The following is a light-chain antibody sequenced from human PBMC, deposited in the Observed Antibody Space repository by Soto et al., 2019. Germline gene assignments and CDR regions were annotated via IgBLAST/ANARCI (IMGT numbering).Light chain of an antibody. V-gene: IGKV1-33*01. J-gene: IGKJ5*01. Sequence: DIQMTQSPSSLSASVGDRVTITCQASQNLNNYLNWYQQQPGRHPNLLTYDESTLEAGAPSRFRGSGSGTDFTFTISRLQPADIATYYCQQYENLPTVGQGTRLEIK. CDR3: QQYENLPT. CDR1: QNLNNY. CDR2: DES.